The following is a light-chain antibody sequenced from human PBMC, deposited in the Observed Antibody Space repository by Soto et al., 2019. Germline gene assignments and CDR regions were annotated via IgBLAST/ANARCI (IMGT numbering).Light chain of an antibody. CDR1: QSISNW. Sequence: DIQMTQSPSTLPSSVGDRVTITCRASQSISNWLAWYQQKPGTAPKVLIYHASNLQSGVPSRFSGSGPGTELTLTISTLKPDDFATYYCQHYNSYSFGQGTKVDSK. J-gene: IGKJ1*01. V-gene: IGKV1-5*01. CDR3: QHYNSYS. CDR2: HAS.